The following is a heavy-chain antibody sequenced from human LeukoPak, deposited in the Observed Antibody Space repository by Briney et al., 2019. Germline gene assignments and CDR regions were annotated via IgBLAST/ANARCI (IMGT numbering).Heavy chain of an antibody. J-gene: IGHJ6*03. CDR1: GASISTSAYY. Sequence: PSETLSLTCSVSGASISTSAYYWGWIRQPPGKGLEWIGSIYYSGSTYYNASLNSRVTISVDTSKNQFSLKLSSVTAADTAVYYCARVGVGYGSGSYYRADYYYYYMDVWGKGTTVTISS. CDR2: IYYSGST. CDR3: ARVGVGYGSGSYYRADYYYYYMDV. D-gene: IGHD3-10*01. V-gene: IGHV4-39*07.